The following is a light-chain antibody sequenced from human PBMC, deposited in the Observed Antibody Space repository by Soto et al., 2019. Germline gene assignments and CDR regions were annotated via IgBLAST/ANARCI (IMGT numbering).Light chain of an antibody. J-gene: IGKJ1*01. CDR2: GAS. Sequence: EIVMTQSPATLSVSPGERATLSCRASQNVNTNLAWYQQKLCQAPRLLIFGASTRATGVPARFSGSGSGTEFTLTISRLQSDDFSVYYCQQSPNGPPWTFGQGTKV. V-gene: IGKV3-15*01. CDR1: QNVNTN. CDR3: QQSPNGPPWT.